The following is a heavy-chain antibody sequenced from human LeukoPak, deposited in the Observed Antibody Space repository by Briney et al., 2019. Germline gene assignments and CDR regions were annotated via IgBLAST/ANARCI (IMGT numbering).Heavy chain of an antibody. J-gene: IGHJ1*01. D-gene: IGHD4-17*01. CDR3: AACYNDDYGYFQH. Sequence: GGSLRLSCAVSGFTFSDYWMSWVRQAPGKGLEWVANIKQDGSEKYFVKSVEGRFTISRDNAENSLYLQMNSLRAEDTAVYYCAACYNDDYGYFQHWGQGTLVTVSS. CDR1: GFTFSDYW. V-gene: IGHV3-7*01. CDR2: IKQDGSEK.